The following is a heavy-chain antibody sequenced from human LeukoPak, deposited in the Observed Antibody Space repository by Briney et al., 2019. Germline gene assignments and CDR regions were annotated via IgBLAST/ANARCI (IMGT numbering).Heavy chain of an antibody. CDR2: IWYDGSNK. Sequence: PGGSLRLSCAASGFTFSSYGMHWVRQAPGKGLEWVAVIWYDGSNKYYADSVKGRFTISRDNSKNTLYLQMNSLRAEDTAVYYCARERRNSGSSSSPDAFDIWGQGTMVTVSS. J-gene: IGHJ3*02. CDR1: GFTFSSYG. CDR3: ARERRNSGSSSSPDAFDI. D-gene: IGHD6-6*01. V-gene: IGHV3-33*01.